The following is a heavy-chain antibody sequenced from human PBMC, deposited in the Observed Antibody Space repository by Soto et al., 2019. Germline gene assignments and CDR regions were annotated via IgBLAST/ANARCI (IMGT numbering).Heavy chain of an antibody. D-gene: IGHD3-22*01. J-gene: IGHJ3*02. Sequence: SETMSLTCAVSGGSISSSNWWSWVRPPPGKGLEWIGEIYHSGSTNYNPSLKSRVTMSVDKSKNQFSLKLSSVTAADTAVYYCARVRNYYDSSGYYYGAFDIWGQGTMVTVSS. V-gene: IGHV4-4*02. CDR2: IYHSGST. CDR1: GGSISSSNW. CDR3: ARVRNYYDSSGYYYGAFDI.